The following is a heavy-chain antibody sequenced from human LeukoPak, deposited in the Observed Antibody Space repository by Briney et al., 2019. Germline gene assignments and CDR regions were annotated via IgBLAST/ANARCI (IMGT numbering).Heavy chain of an antibody. Sequence: SETLSLTCAVYGGSFSGYYWSWIRQPPGKGLEWIGEINHSGSTNYNPSLKSRVTISVDTSKNQFSLKLSSVTAADTAVYYCARREYDILTGYYSIDYWGQGTLVTVSS. J-gene: IGHJ4*02. D-gene: IGHD3-9*01. CDR3: ARREYDILTGYYSIDY. CDR2: INHSGST. V-gene: IGHV4-34*01. CDR1: GGSFSGYY.